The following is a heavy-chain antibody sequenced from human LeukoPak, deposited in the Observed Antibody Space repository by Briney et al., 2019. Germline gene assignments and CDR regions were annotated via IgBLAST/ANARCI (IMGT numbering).Heavy chain of an antibody. J-gene: IGHJ4*02. CDR1: GFTFSSYA. Sequence: GGSLRLSCAASGFTFSSYAMSWVRQAPGKGLEWVSAISGSDGRTYYVASVKGRFTISRDNSKNTVYLQMNSLRAEDTALYYCAKGLGFLPQFDYWGQGTLVAVSS. CDR2: ISGSDGRT. CDR3: AKGLGFLPQFDY. V-gene: IGHV3-23*01. D-gene: IGHD6-19*01.